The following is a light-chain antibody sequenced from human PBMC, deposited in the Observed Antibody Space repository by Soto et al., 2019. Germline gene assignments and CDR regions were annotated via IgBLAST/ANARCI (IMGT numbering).Light chain of an antibody. CDR1: QSLSRSS. Sequence: EIVLTQSPGTLSLSPGERVTLSCRASQSLSRSSLAWYQQKPGQAPRLLTYGASSRATGIPDRFSASGSGTDFTLTIRRLEPDDFAVYYCQHYDHSPPTYTFGQGTKLHI. V-gene: IGKV3-20*01. CDR3: QHYDHSPPTYT. J-gene: IGKJ2*01. CDR2: GAS.